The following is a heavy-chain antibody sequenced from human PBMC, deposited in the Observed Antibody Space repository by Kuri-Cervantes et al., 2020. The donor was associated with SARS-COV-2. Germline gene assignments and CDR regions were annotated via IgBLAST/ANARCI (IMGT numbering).Heavy chain of an antibody. V-gene: IGHV1-69*13. J-gene: IGHJ4*02. CDR1: GGTFSSYA. CDR3: ARYELGTTSSFDY. Sequence: SVKVSCKASGGTFSSYAISWVRQASGQGLEWMGGIIPIFGTANYAQKFQGRVTITADESTSTAYMELSSLRSEDTAVYYCARYELGTTSSFDYWGQGALVTVSS. CDR2: IIPIFGTA. D-gene: IGHD7-27*01.